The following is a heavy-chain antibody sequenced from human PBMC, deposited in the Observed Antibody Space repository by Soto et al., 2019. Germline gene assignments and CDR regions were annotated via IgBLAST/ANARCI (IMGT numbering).Heavy chain of an antibody. Sequence: QVQVVESGGGVVQPGGSLRLSCTASGFTVSDYGFHWVRQAPGKGLEWVAVIWYDGSNKYYAGSVKGRFTISRDFSKNTVYLDMNRLRAEDTAVYYCARDMGYNYVWSGFDYWGQGTLVSVSS. V-gene: IGHV3-33*01. CDR2: IWYDGSNK. CDR3: ARDMGYNYVWSGFDY. D-gene: IGHD5-18*01. CDR1: GFTVSDYG. J-gene: IGHJ4*02.